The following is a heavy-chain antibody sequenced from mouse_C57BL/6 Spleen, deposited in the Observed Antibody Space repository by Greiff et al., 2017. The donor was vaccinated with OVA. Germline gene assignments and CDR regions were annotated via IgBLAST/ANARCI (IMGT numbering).Heavy chain of an antibody. D-gene: IGHD1-1*01. CDR1: GYTFTSYW. CDR2: IDPSDSET. Sequence: QVQLQQPGAELVRPGSSVKLSCKASGYTFTSYWMHWVKQRPIQGLEWIGNIDPSDSETHYNQKFKDKATLTVDKSSSTAYMQLSSLTSEDSAVYYCARGKEGLRIYWYFDVWGTGTTVTVSS. CDR3: ARGKEGLRIYWYFDV. J-gene: IGHJ1*03. V-gene: IGHV1-52*01.